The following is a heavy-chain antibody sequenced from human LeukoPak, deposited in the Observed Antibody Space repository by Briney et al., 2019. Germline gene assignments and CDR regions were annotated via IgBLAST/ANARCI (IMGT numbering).Heavy chain of an antibody. CDR3: ARVPPVVPAAMSPY. CDR1: GFTFSSYS. J-gene: IGHJ4*02. D-gene: IGHD2-2*01. Sequence: GGSLRLSCAASGFTFSSYSMNWVRQAPGKGLEWVSSISSSSSYIYYADSVKGRFTISRDNAKNSLYLQMNSLRAEDTAVYYCARVPPVVPAAMSPYWGRGTLVTVSS. V-gene: IGHV3-21*01. CDR2: ISSSSSYI.